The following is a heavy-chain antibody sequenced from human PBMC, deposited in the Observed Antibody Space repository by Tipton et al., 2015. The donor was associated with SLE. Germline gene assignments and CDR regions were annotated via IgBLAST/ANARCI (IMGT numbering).Heavy chain of an antibody. D-gene: IGHD1-26*01. CDR2: IYYSGST. CDR1: GGSISSYY. J-gene: IGHJ4*02. CDR3: ARHRRATLDY. V-gene: IGHV4-59*07. Sequence: TLSLTCTVSGGSISSYYWSWIRQPPGKGLEWIGYIYYSGSTNYNPSLKSRVTISVDTSKNQFSLKLSSVTAADTAVYYCARHRRATLDYWGQGTLATVSS.